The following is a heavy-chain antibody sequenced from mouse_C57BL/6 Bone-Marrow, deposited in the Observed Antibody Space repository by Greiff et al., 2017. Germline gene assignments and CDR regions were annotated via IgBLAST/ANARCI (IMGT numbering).Heavy chain of an antibody. V-gene: IGHV2-9-1*01. J-gene: IGHJ4*01. D-gene: IGHD2-4*01. CDR1: GFSLTSYA. Sequence: VHLVESGPGLVAPSQSLSITCTVSGFSLTSYAISWVRQPPGKGLEWLGVIWTGGGTNYNSALKSRLGISKDNSKSQVFLKMNSLHTDDTARYYCARGGYYDYPYAMDYWGQGTSVTVSS. CDR2: IWTGGGT. CDR3: ARGGYYDYPYAMDY.